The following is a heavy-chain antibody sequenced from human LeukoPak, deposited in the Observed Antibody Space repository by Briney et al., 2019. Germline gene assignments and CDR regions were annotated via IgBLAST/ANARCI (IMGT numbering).Heavy chain of an antibody. D-gene: IGHD6-13*01. V-gene: IGHV3-33*06. CDR3: AKDRRIAAAGTPDLFDY. CDR2: IWYDGSNK. Sequence: GGSLRLSCAASGFTFSSYGMHWVRQAPGKGLEWVAVIWYDGSNKYYADSVKGRFTISRDNSKNTLYLQMNSLRAEDTAVYYCAKDRRIAAAGTPDLFDYWGQGTLVTVSS. CDR1: GFTFSSYG. J-gene: IGHJ4*02.